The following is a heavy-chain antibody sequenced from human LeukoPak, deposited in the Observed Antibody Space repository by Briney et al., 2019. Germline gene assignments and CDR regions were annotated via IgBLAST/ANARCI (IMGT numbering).Heavy chain of an antibody. D-gene: IGHD3-3*01. CDR1: GFTVGDNY. CDR3: AGGTDFWSGYSFDS. Sequence: GGSLRLSCAASGFTVGDNYMTWVRQAPGKGLEWVSLIYSGGTTEYADSVKGRFSISRDISKNTLSLQLSSLRAEDTAVYYCAGGTDFWSGYSFDSWGQGTLVIVSS. J-gene: IGHJ4*02. V-gene: IGHV3-53*01. CDR2: IYSGGTT.